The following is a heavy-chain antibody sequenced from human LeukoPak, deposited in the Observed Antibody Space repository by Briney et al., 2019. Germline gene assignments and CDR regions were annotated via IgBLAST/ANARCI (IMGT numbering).Heavy chain of an antibody. D-gene: IGHD6-19*01. Sequence: PAGSLRLSCAASGFTFSKYWMLWVHQAPGKGLESVSRINNDGTVTTYADSVKGRFTVSRDNADNTMFLQMNSVRDEDTAVYYCATKQWLAPPPDSWGQGTPVTDS. J-gene: IGHJ4*02. V-gene: IGHV3-74*01. CDR1: GFTFSKYW. CDR3: ATKQWLAPPPDS. CDR2: INNDGTVT.